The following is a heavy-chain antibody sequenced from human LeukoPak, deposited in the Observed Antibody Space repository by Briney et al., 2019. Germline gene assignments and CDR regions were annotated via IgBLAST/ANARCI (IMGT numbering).Heavy chain of an antibody. D-gene: IGHD3-10*01. J-gene: IGHJ5*02. V-gene: IGHV4-39*07. CDR2: IYYSGST. CDR3: ARDTIIMVRGVIVRFDP. CDR1: GGSISSSSYY. Sequence: PSETLSLTCTVSGGSISSSSYYWGWIRQPPGKGLEWIGSIYYSGSTYYNPSLKSRVTISVDTSKNQFSLKLSSVTAADTAVYCCARDTIIMVRGVIVRFDPWGQGTLVTVSS.